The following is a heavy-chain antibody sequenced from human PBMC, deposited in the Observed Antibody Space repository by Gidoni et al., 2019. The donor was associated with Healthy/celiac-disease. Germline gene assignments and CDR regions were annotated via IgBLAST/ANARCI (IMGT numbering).Heavy chain of an antibody. CDR3: ASFSGYFQH. V-gene: IGHV3-30-3*01. CDR1: GFTFSSYA. CDR2: ISYDGSNK. Sequence: QVQLVESGGGVVQPGRSLRLSCAAAGFTFSSYAMHWVRQAQGKGLEWGAVISYDGSNKYYADSVKGRFTISRDNSKNTLYLQMNSLRAEDTAVYYCASFSGYFQHWGQGTLVTVSA. J-gene: IGHJ1*01.